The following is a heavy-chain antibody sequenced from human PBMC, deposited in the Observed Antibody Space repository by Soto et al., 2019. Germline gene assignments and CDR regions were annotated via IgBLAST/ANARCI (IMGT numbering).Heavy chain of an antibody. CDR2: IWYDGSNK. Sequence: QVQLVESGGGVVQPGRSLRLSCAASGFTFSSYGMHWVRQAPGKGLEWVALIWYDGSNKYYADSVKGRFTISRDNSKNTLYLQMISLRAEDTAVYYCARDRATYPHYYFDLWGRGTLVSVSS. D-gene: IGHD1-26*01. J-gene: IGHJ2*01. CDR3: ARDRATYPHYYFDL. CDR1: GFTFSSYG. V-gene: IGHV3-33*01.